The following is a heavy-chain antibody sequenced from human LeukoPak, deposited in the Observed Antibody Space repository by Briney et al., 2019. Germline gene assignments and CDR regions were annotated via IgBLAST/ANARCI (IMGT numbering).Heavy chain of an antibody. J-gene: IGHJ4*02. Sequence: SCKVSGYTLTELSMHWVRQAPGKGLEWVAFIRYDGSNKYYADSVKGRFTISRDNSKNTLYLQMNSLRAEDTAVYYCAKDPWNVWGQGTLVTVSS. CDR3: AKDPWNV. V-gene: IGHV3-30*02. CDR2: IRYDGSNK. CDR1: GYTLTELS. D-gene: IGHD1-1*01.